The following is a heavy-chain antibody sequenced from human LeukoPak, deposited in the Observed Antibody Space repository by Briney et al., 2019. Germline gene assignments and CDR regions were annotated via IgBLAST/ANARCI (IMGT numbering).Heavy chain of an antibody. CDR2: ISWNSGSI. V-gene: IGHV3-9*01. J-gene: IGHJ3*02. D-gene: IGHD3-3*01. Sequence: PGGSLRLSCAASGFTFDDYAMHWVRQAPGKGLEWVSGISWNSGSIGYADSVKGRFTISRDNAKNSLYLQMNSLRAEDTALYYCAKDRSGYRAGAFDIWGQGTMVTVSS. CDR1: GFTFDDYA. CDR3: AKDRSGYRAGAFDI.